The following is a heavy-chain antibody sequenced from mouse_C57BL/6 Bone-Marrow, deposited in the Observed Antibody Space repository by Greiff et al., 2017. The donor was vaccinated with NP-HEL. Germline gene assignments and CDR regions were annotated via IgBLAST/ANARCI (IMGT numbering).Heavy chain of an antibody. V-gene: IGHV2-2*01. Sequence: VQLQESGPGLVQPSQSLSITCTVSGFSLTSYGVHWVRQSPGKGLAWLGVIWSGGSTDYNAAFISRLSISKDNSKSQVFFKMNRLQADATAIYYCARNWGSIPFAYWGQGTLVTVSA. D-gene: IGHD1-1*01. CDR1: GFSLTSYG. J-gene: IGHJ3*01. CDR3: ARNWGSIPFAY. CDR2: IWSGGST.